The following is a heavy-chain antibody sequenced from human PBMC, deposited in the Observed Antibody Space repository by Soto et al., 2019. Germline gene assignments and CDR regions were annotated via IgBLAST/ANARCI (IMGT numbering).Heavy chain of an antibody. CDR2: IYYSGST. Sequence: PSETLSLTCTVSGGSFTSGDSYWTWIRQPPGKALEWIGYIYYSGSTYYNPSLRSRATISVDPSKSQFSLKLTSVTAADTALYYCARNPNNGYEFDYWGQGTLVTVSS. J-gene: IGHJ4*02. V-gene: IGHV4-30-4*01. CDR1: GGSFTSGDSY. CDR3: ARNPNNGYEFDY. D-gene: IGHD5-12*01.